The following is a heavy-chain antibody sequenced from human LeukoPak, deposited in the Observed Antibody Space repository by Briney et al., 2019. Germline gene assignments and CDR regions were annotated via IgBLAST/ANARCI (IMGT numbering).Heavy chain of an antibody. Sequence: GGSLRLSCAASGFTFSSYAMHWVRQAPGKGLEWVAVISYDGSNKYYADSVKGRFTISRDNSKNTLYLQMNSLRAGDTAVYYCGRGRYDSSGYLYYFDYWGQGTLVTVSS. CDR2: ISYDGSNK. V-gene: IGHV3-30-3*01. J-gene: IGHJ4*02. CDR3: GRGRYDSSGYLYYFDY. CDR1: GFTFSSYA. D-gene: IGHD3-22*01.